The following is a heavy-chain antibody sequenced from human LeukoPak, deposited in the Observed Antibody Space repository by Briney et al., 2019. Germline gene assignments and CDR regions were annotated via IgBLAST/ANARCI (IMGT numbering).Heavy chain of an antibody. CDR2: ISYDGSNK. D-gene: IGHD2-21*02. Sequence: GGSLRLSCAASGFTFSSYVMHWVRQAPGKGLEWVAVISYDGSNKYYADSVKGRFTISRDNSKNTLYLQMNSLRAEDTAVYYCAKNIVVVTAISPIDYWGQGTLVTVSS. CDR1: GFTFSSYV. CDR3: AKNIVVVTAISPIDY. J-gene: IGHJ4*02. V-gene: IGHV3-30*18.